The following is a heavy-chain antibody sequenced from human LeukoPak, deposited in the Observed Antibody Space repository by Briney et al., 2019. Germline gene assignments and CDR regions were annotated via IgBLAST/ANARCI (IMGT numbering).Heavy chain of an antibody. J-gene: IGHJ5*02. Sequence: ASVNVSCKASGYILTDYYMHWVRQAPGQGLEWMGWINPNSGDTNYAQKFQGRVTITRDTSISTVYMELRRLRYDDTAAYYCARGPLEYCSGGTCYSGRNWFDPWGQGTLVTVSS. V-gene: IGHV1-2*02. D-gene: IGHD2-15*01. CDR1: GYILTDYY. CDR3: ARGPLEYCSGGTCYSGRNWFDP. CDR2: INPNSGDT.